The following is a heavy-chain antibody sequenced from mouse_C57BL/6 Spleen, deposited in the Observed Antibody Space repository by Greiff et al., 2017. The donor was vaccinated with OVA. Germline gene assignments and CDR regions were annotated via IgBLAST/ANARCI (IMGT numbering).Heavy chain of an antibody. CDR2: IDPSDSYT. CDR3: ARKVYYGNSFYAMDY. V-gene: IGHV1-50*01. CDR1: GYTFTSYW. Sequence: QVQLQQPGAELVKPGASVKLSCKASGYTFTSYWMQWVKQRPGQGLEWIGEIDPSDSYTNYNQKFKGKATLTVYPSSSTAYMQLSSLTSEDSAVYYCARKVYYGNSFYAMDYWGQGTSVTVSS. D-gene: IGHD2-1*01. J-gene: IGHJ4*01.